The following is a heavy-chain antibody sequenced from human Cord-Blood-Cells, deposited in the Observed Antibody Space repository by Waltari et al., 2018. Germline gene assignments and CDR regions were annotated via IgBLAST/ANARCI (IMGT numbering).Heavy chain of an antibody. V-gene: IGHV3-48*01. CDR2: ISSSSSTI. Sequence: EVQLVESGGGLVQPGGSLRLSCAAPGFTFSSYSMTWVRQAPGKGLEWVSYISSSSSTIYYADSVKGRFTISRDNAKNSLYLQMNSLRAEDTAVYYCARVPRLTGGAFDIWGQGTMVTVSS. J-gene: IGHJ3*02. CDR1: GFTFSSYS. D-gene: IGHD1-20*01. CDR3: ARVPRLTGGAFDI.